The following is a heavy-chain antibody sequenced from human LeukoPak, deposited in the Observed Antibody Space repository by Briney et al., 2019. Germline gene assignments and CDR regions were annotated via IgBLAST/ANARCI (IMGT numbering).Heavy chain of an antibody. V-gene: IGHV3-48*02. J-gene: IGHJ4*02. CDR3: ARDYYDSSGYYYGSD. CDR1: GFTFSSCN. D-gene: IGHD3-22*01. CDR2: ISSSSSTI. Sequence: PGGSLRLSCAASGFTFSSCNMNWVRQAPGKGLEWVSYISSSSSTIYYADSVKGRFTISRDNAKNSLYLQMNSLRDEDTAVYYCARDYYDSSGYYYGSDWGQGTLVTVSS.